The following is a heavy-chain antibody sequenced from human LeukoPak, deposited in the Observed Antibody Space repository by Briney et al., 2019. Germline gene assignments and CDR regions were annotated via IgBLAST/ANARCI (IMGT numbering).Heavy chain of an antibody. CDR3: ARERYSGSYYMDG. CDR2: ISDYNGNT. V-gene: IGHV1-18*01. J-gene: IGHJ6*03. Sequence: ASVKVSCKASASTFNNYGFSWVRQAPGQGLEWMGWISDYNGNTRYAQNFQGRVTMTTDTSTSTAYMDLRSLRSDDTAVYYCARERYSGSYYMDGWGKGTTVTVSS. CDR1: ASTFNNYG. D-gene: IGHD1-26*01.